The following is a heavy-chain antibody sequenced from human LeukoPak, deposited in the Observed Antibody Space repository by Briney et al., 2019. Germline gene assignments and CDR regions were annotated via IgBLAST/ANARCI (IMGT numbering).Heavy chain of an antibody. J-gene: IGHJ4*02. CDR2: ISGSGGST. V-gene: IGHV3-23*01. CDR3: AKPLYGSGSYYGY. Sequence: QPGGSLRPSCAASGFTFSTYGMSWVRQAPGKGLEWVSAISGSGGSTYYADSVKGRFTISRDNSKNTLYLQMNSLRAEDTAVYYCAKPLYGSGSYYGYWGQGTLVTVSS. CDR1: GFTFSTYG. D-gene: IGHD3-10*01.